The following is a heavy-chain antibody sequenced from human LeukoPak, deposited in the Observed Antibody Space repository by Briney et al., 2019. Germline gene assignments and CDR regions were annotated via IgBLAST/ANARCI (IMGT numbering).Heavy chain of an antibody. V-gene: IGHV3-66*01. J-gene: IGHJ3*02. D-gene: IGHD5-12*01. CDR2: IYSGGST. CDR3: ARDPYSGYDLEGAFDI. Sequence: GGSLRLSCAASGFTVSSNYMSWVRQAPGKGLEWVSVIYSGGSTYYADSVKGRFTISRDNAKNSLYLQMNSLRAEDTAVYYCARDPYSGYDLEGAFDIWGQGTMVTVSS. CDR1: GFTVSSNY.